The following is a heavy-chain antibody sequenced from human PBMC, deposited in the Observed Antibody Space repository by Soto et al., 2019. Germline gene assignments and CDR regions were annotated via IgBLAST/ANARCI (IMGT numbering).Heavy chain of an antibody. Sequence: ASVKVSCKAPGYTFTGYYVHWVREAPGQGLEWMGWINPETGGTSYAQKFQGRVTLSRDTSINTAYLELSRLRFDDAAVYFCARERYQVISDGMDLWGQGTTVTVSS. CDR1: GYTFTGYY. D-gene: IGHD2-2*01. J-gene: IGHJ6*02. CDR2: INPETGGT. CDR3: ARERYQVISDGMDL. V-gene: IGHV1-2*02.